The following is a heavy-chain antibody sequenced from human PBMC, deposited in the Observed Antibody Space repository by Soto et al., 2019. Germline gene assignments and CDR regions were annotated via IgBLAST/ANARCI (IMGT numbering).Heavy chain of an antibody. D-gene: IGHD2-15*01. Sequence: QVQLVQSGAEVKKPGASVKVSCKASGYTFTSYGISWVRQAPGQGLEWMGWISAYNGNTNYAQKPQGRVTMTTDTSTSTAYMELRSLRSDDTAVYYCAGVPNFSGGSCYYYYGMDVWGQGTTVTVSS. CDR3: AGVPNFSGGSCYYYYGMDV. J-gene: IGHJ6*02. CDR2: ISAYNGNT. V-gene: IGHV1-18*01. CDR1: GYTFTSYG.